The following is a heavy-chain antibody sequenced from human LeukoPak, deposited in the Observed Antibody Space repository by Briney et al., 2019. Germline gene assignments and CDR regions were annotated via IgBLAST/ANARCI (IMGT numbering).Heavy chain of an antibody. J-gene: IGHJ3*02. CDR2: IYTSGST. Sequence: SETLSLTCTVSGGSISSYYWSWIRQPPGKGLEWIGYIYTSGSTNYNPSLKSRVTISVDTSKNQFSLKLSSVTAADTAVYYCARDNPPFGSGNDAFDIWGQGTMVTVSS. V-gene: IGHV4-4*09. CDR3: ARDNPPFGSGNDAFDI. CDR1: GGSISSYY. D-gene: IGHD3-10*01.